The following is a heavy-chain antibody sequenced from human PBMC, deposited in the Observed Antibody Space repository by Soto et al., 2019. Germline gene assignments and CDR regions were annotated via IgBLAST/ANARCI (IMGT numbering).Heavy chain of an antibody. CDR1: GFTFSHYP. J-gene: IGHJ6*02. V-gene: IGHV3-30*03. CDR2: VSFDGSNK. D-gene: IGHD2-21*02. Sequence: QMQLVQSGGGVVQPGRSLRLSCAASGFTFSHYPMQWVRQAPGKGLEWVAVVSFDGSNKYYRDSVKGRFTISKDNGKNTLYLQMNDLRHEDTAVYYCARLPGPLVSVLYIYPVDARETPSDVDVWGQGTSVTVSS. CDR3: ARLPGPLVSVLYIYPVDARETPSDVDV.